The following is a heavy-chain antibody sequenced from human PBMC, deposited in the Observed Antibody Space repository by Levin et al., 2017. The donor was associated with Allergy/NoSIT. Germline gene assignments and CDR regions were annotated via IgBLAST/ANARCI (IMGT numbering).Heavy chain of an antibody. V-gene: IGHV3-53*01. J-gene: IGHJ4*02. D-gene: IGHD4-11*01. CDR3: AGGVGSTVTTFDY. CDR2: IYSGGST. Sequence: PGESLKISCAASGFTVSSHYMSWIRQAPGKGLEWVSTIYSGGSTYYADSVKGRFTISRDNSKNTLYLQMNSLRAEDTAVYYCAGGVGSTVTTFDYWGQGTLVTVSS. CDR1: GFTVSSHY.